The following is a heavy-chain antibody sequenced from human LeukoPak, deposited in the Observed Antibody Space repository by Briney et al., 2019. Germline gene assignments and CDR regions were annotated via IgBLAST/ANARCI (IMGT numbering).Heavy chain of an antibody. CDR1: GFTFSNAW. V-gene: IGHV3-15*01. D-gene: IGHD2-2*02. CDR3: TIDCSSTSCYTLDYDILTGTWEEFDY. Sequence: GGSLRLSCAASGFTFSNAWMSWVRQAPGKGLEWVGRIKSKTDGGTTDYAAPVKGRFTISRDDSKNTLYLQMNSLKTEDTAVYYCTIDCSSTSCYTLDYDILTGTWEEFDYWGQGTLVTVSS. J-gene: IGHJ4*02. CDR2: IKSKTDGGTT.